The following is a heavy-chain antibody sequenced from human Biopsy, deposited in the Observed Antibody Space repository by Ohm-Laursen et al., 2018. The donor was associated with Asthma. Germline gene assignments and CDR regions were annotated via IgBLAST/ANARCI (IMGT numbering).Heavy chain of an antibody. D-gene: IGHD5-24*01. V-gene: IGHV3-23*01. CDR3: AKESRRDGYNRRNYYFDY. CDR2: ISGSGGST. Sequence: SLRLSCTASGFTFSNFAMTWVRQAPGKGLEWVSAISGSGGSTYYADSVKGRFTTSRDNSKNTLYLQMNSLRAEDTAVYYCAKESRRDGYNRRNYYFDYWGQGTLVTVSS. J-gene: IGHJ4*02. CDR1: GFTFSNFA.